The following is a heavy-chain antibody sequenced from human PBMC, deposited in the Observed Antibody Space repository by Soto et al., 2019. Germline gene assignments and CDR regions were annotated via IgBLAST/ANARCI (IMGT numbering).Heavy chain of an antibody. V-gene: IGHV1-18*01. Sequence: ASVKVSCKASGYIFVNYGIAWVRQAPGQGLEWMGWISPYTGNTHSATKIQGRLTMTTDTSTSTAYMDLGSLTSDDTAVYYCVLVDNYVTPTPEHVRGQGTTVTVS. CDR2: ISPYTGNT. D-gene: IGHD3-16*01. CDR1: GYIFVNYG. CDR3: VLVDNYVTPTPEHV. J-gene: IGHJ6*02.